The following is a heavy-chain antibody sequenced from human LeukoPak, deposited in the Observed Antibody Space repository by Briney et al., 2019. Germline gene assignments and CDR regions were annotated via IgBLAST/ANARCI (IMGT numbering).Heavy chain of an antibody. CDR3: ARDWEVVVIPNYYYYYMDV. CDR2: IYTSGST. CDR1: GGSISSGSYY. V-gene: IGHV4-61*02. J-gene: IGHJ6*03. D-gene: IGHD3-22*01. Sequence: SETLSLTCTVSGGSISSGSYYWSWIRQPAGKGLEWIGRIYTSGSTNYNPSLKSRLTISVDTSKNQFSLKLSSVTAADTAVYYCARDWEVVVIPNYYYYYMDVWGKGTTVTVSS.